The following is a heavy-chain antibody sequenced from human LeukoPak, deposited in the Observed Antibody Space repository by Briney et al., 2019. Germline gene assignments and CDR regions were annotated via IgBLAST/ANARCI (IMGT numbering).Heavy chain of an antibody. CDR3: AKDDTITMVRGVIISRTASSFDY. CDR1: GFTFSSYA. V-gene: IGHV3-23*01. Sequence: GGSLRLSCAASGFTFSSYAMSWVRQAPGKGLEWVSAISGSGGSTYYADSVKGRFTISRDNSKNTLYLQMNSLRAEDTAVYYCAKDDTITMVRGVIISRTASSFDYWGQGTLVTVSS. CDR2: ISGSGGST. D-gene: IGHD3-10*01. J-gene: IGHJ4*02.